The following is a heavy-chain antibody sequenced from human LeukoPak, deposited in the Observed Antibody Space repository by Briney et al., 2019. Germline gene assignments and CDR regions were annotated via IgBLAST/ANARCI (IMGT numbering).Heavy chain of an antibody. J-gene: IGHJ4*02. CDR3: AKLKRVGIAPFDD. CDR2: ISGSGNKT. CDR1: GFTFSHFA. V-gene: IGHV3-23*01. Sequence: PGGSLRLSCAASGFTFSHFAMSWVPQAAGKGLHWVSTISGSGNKTYDADSVKGRFTISRDNSKNALYLQMTGLRAEDTAVYYCAKLKRVGIAPFDDWGQGILVTVSS. D-gene: IGHD3-10*01.